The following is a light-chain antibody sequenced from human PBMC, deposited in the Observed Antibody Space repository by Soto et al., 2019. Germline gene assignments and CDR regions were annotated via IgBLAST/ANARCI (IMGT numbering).Light chain of an antibody. Sequence: DIVMTQSPDSLAVSLGERATINCKSSQSVLYSSNNKNHLAWYQQKPGQPPKLLIYWASTRESGVPDRFSGSGSGTDFTLAITSLQAEDVAVYYCQQYYDSPLTFGPGTKVDIK. J-gene: IGKJ3*01. CDR2: WAS. CDR1: QSVLYSSNNKNH. V-gene: IGKV4-1*01. CDR3: QQYYDSPLT.